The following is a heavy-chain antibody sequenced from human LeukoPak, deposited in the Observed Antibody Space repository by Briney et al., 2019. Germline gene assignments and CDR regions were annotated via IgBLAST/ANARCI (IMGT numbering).Heavy chain of an antibody. CDR2: ISSSSSYI. CDR1: GFTFSSYS. Sequence: GGSLRLSCAASGFTFSSYSMNWVRQAPGKGLEWVSSISSSSSYIYYADSVKGRFTISRDNAKNSLYLQMNSLRAEDTAVYYCASTVVGVAAAGGDDYWGQGTLVTVSS. V-gene: IGHV3-21*01. CDR3: ASTVVGVAAAGGDDY. J-gene: IGHJ4*02. D-gene: IGHD2-15*01.